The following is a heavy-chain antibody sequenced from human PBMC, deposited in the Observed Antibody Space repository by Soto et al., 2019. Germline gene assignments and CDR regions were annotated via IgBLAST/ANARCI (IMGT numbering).Heavy chain of an antibody. CDR3: ARVLVTYGGIMVPYNWFDT. D-gene: IGHD3-16*01. CDR2: INLSGNT. Sequence: TLSLTCAVFGESFSGYHWTWIRQSTGKGLEWIGEINLSGNTNYNPSLKSRVTISIDTPKKQFSLKLTSVTAADTAIYYCARVLVTYGGIMVPYNWFDTWGQGNLVTVSS. V-gene: IGHV4-34*01. CDR1: GESFSGYH. J-gene: IGHJ5*02.